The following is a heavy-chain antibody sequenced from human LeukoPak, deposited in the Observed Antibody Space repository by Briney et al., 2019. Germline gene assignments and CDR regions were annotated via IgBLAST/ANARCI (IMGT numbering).Heavy chain of an antibody. CDR1: VFTFSSYG. Sequence: GRSLRLSCAASVFTFSSYGMHWVRQAPRKGLEWVAVISYDGSNKYYADSVKGRFTISRDNSKNTLYLQMNSLRAEDTAVYYCAKDYYGSGRPFDIWGQGTMVTVSS. CDR3: AKDYYGSGRPFDI. V-gene: IGHV3-30*18. J-gene: IGHJ3*02. CDR2: ISYDGSNK. D-gene: IGHD3-10*01.